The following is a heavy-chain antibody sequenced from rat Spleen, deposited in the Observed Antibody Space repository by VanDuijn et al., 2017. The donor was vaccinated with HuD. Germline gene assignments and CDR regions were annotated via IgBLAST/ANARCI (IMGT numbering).Heavy chain of an antibody. Sequence: EVQLVESDGGLVQPGRSLKLSCAASGFTFSDYNMAWVRQAPTKGLEWVASINTGGGNTYYRGSVKGRFTISRDNAKSTLYLQMDSLRSEDTATYYCVRLLGAPDWYFDFWGPGAMVTVSS. D-gene: IGHD5-1*01. J-gene: IGHJ1*01. CDR1: GFTFSDYN. CDR3: VRLLGAPDWYFDF. CDR2: INTGGGNT. V-gene: IGHV5-25*01.